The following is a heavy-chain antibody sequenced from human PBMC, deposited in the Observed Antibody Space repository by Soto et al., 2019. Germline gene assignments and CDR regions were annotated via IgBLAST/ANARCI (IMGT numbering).Heavy chain of an antibody. CDR2: INAGNGNT. J-gene: IGHJ5*02. CDR1: GYTFTSYA. Sequence: QVQLVQSGAEVKKPGASVKVSCKASGYTFTSYAMHWVRQAPGQRLEWMGWINAGNGNTKYSQKFQGRVTITRDTSASTAYMELSSLRSEDTAVYYCARGVSLYNWCDPWGQGTLVTVSS. V-gene: IGHV1-3*01. CDR3: ARGVSLYNWCDP.